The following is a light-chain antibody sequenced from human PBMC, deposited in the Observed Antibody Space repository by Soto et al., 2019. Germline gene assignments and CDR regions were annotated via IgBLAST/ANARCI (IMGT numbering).Light chain of an antibody. CDR1: QGIGGW. V-gene: IGKV1-12*01. CDR3: QQANSFPLT. Sequence: DIQLTQSPSSMSSCLLDRVIFTCRASQGIGGWLAWYQQKPGKAPKLLIYAASNLQSGVPSRFSGSGSGTVFTLTISSLQPEDFGTYYCQQANSFPLTFGGGTKVDIK. J-gene: IGKJ4*01. CDR2: AAS.